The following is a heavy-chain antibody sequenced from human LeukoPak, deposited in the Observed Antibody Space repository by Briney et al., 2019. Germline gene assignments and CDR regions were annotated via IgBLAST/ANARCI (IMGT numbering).Heavy chain of an antibody. CDR3: GRQAAPDY. D-gene: IGHD2-15*01. J-gene: IGHJ4*02. V-gene: IGHV3-21*01. CDR1: GFTFSTYH. Sequence: GGSLRLSCAASGFTFSTYHMNWVRQAPGKGLEWLSSISSSSTNIYYADSVKGRFTISRDNAKNSLYLQMNSLRAEETGVYYCGRQAAPDYWGQGTLVTVSS. CDR2: ISSSSTNI.